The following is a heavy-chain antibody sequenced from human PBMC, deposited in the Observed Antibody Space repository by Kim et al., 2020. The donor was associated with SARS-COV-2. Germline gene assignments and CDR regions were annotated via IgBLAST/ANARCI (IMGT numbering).Heavy chain of an antibody. CDR3: AKDIRFDSSGYFDL. CDR2: IWNDGSQK. CDR1: GFTFSNYA. Sequence: GSLRLSCAASGFTFSNYAMHWVRQAPGKGLEWVALIWNDGSQKNYADSVKGRFTISRDNSMNMVYLEMSSLRAEDTAVYHCAKDIRFDSSGYFDLWGQG. V-gene: IGHV3-33*06. D-gene: IGHD3-22*01. J-gene: IGHJ5*02.